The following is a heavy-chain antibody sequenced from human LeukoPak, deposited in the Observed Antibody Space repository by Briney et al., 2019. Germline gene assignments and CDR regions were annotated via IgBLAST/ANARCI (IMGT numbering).Heavy chain of an antibody. CDR3: ARDQYDTWSRRGNFDS. D-gene: IGHD3-3*01. CDR2: IKLDGSEK. V-gene: IGHV3-7*03. J-gene: IGHJ4*02. Sequence: GGSLRLSCIGSGFTFADYGLSWFRQAPGKGLEWVANIKLDGSEKNYVDSVKGRFTISRDNTKNSLYLQMNSLRVEDTAVFYCARDQYDTWSRRGNFDSWGQGTLVIVSS. CDR1: GFTFADYG.